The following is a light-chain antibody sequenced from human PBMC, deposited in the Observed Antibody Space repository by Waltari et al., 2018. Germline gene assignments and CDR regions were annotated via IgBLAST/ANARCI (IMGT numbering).Light chain of an antibody. Sequence: IQMSQSPFFLSCTVGHQLPITCRASQGISSYLNWYQQKPGKAPKLLIYYANSLPSGVPSRFSGSGSGTEFTLTISSLQPEDFATYYCQQGNSNPWTFGQGTKVEIK. V-gene: IGKV1-9*01. CDR1: QGISSY. CDR3: QQGNSNPWT. J-gene: IGKJ1*01. CDR2: YAN.